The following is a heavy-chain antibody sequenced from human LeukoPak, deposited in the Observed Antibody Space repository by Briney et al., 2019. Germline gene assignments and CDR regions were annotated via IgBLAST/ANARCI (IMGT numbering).Heavy chain of an antibody. CDR2: MSSGSSYI. CDR3: ARDRPTGASRVFVVE. J-gene: IGHJ4*02. V-gene: IGHV3-21*01. Sequence: GGSLRLSCTASGFTFRTYAMTWVRQAPGKGLEWISSMSSGSSYIYYADSVRGRFTISRDNAKPSLSLEMNNLRAEDTAMYYCARDRPTGASRVFVVEWGQGTLVTVSS. D-gene: IGHD2-15*01. CDR1: GFTFRTYA.